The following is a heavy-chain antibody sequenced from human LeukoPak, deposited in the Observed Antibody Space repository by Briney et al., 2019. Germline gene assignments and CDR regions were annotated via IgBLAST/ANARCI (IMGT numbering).Heavy chain of an antibody. CDR3: ARLGARGYFDY. D-gene: IGHD3-10*01. J-gene: IGHJ4*02. CDR1: GGSISSSSYS. Sequence: SETLSLTCTVSGGSISSSSYSWGWIRQPPGKGLEWIGSIYYSGSTYYNPSLKSRVTISVDTSKNQFSLKLSSVTAAGTAVYYCARLGARGYFDYWGQGTLVTVSS. V-gene: IGHV4-39*01. CDR2: IYYSGST.